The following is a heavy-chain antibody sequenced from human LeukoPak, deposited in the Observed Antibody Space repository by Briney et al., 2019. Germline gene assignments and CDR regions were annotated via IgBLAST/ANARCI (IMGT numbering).Heavy chain of an antibody. CDR1: GFSFSNYV. J-gene: IGHJ3*02. CDR3: ARDRDGGFAFDI. CDR2: IMPNGETR. V-gene: IGHV3-64*01. Sequence: PGGSLRLSCAASGFSFSNYVMHWVRQAPGKGLEYVSAIMPNGETRGYANSMKGRFTISRDNSKNTLYLQMGSLRAADMAIYYCARDRDGGFAFDIWGQGTLLTVSS. D-gene: IGHD2-15*01.